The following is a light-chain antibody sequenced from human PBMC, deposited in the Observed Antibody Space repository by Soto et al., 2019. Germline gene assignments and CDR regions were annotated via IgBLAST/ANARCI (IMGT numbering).Light chain of an antibody. CDR2: DVN. J-gene: IGLJ3*02. V-gene: IGLV2-11*01. CDR3: CSYAGSYTFVV. Sequence: QSALTQPRSVSGSPGQSVTISCTGTSSDVGGYNYVSWYQQHPGKAPKLIIFDVNQRPSGVPDRFSGSKSGNTASLAISGLQAEDEADYYCCSYAGSYTFVVFGGGTKLTVL. CDR1: SSDVGGYNY.